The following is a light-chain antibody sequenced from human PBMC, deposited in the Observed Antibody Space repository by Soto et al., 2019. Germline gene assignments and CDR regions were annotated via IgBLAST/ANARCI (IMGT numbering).Light chain of an antibody. CDR1: SSDVGSYDY. J-gene: IGLJ2*01. Sequence: QSALTQPASVSGSPGQSITISCTGTSSDVGSYDYVSWYQQHPGKAPKLMVYDVSDRPSGVSSRFSGSKSGNTASLSISGLQAEDEADYYCSSYASNNAVVFGGGTQLTVL. CDR2: DVS. CDR3: SSYASNNAVV. V-gene: IGLV2-14*03.